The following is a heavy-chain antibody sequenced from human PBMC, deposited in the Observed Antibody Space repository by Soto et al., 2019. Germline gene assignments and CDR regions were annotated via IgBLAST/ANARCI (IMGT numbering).Heavy chain of an antibody. J-gene: IGHJ6*02. CDR3: ARDGGSQGYGMDV. CDR2: IYYRGST. Sequence: SETLSLTCTVSGGSISSGGYYWSWIRQHPGKGLECIGYIYYRGSTYYNPPLKSRVTISVDTSKNQFSLKLTSVTAADTAVYYCARDGGSQGYGMDVWGQGTTVTVSS. V-gene: IGHV4-31*03. D-gene: IGHD3-16*01. CDR1: GGSISSGGYY.